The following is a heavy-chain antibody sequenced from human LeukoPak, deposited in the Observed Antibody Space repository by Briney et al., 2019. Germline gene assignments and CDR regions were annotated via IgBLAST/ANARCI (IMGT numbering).Heavy chain of an antibody. CDR1: GGSISSHY. Sequence: SETLSLTCTVSGGSISSHYWSWIRQPPGKGLEWIGYIYYSGSTNYNPSLKSRVTISVDTSTNQFSLKLTSVTAADTAVYYCARNRDGNEFDYWGQGTLSPSPQ. V-gene: IGHV4-59*11. CDR2: IYYSGST. D-gene: IGHD5-24*01. J-gene: IGHJ4*02. CDR3: ARNRDGNEFDY.